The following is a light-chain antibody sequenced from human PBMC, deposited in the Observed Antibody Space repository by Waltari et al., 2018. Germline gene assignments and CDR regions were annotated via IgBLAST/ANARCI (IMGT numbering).Light chain of an antibody. CDR1: QSVGGS. CDR2: NSS. V-gene: IGKV3-11*01. Sequence: EIVLTQSPATLSLSPGEGATLSCRASQSVGGSLAWYQQKPGQAPRLLIYNSSHRPTGIPGRFSGSGSVTDFTLTISSLAPEDFAVYYCQQHGNWPLTFGGGTKVEIK. CDR3: QQHGNWPLT. J-gene: IGKJ4*01.